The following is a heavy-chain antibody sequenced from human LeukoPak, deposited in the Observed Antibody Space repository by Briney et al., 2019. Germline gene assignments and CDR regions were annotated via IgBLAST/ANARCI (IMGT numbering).Heavy chain of an antibody. CDR2: IRYDGSNK. Sequence: PVGSLRLSCAASGFTFSSYGMHWVRQAPGKGLEWVAFIRYDGSNKYYADSVKGRFTISRDNSKNTLYLQMNSLRAEDTAVYYCAKTNSSGWYQFDYWGQGTLVTVSS. V-gene: IGHV3-30*02. CDR3: AKTNSSGWYQFDY. D-gene: IGHD6-19*01. CDR1: GFTFSSYG. J-gene: IGHJ4*02.